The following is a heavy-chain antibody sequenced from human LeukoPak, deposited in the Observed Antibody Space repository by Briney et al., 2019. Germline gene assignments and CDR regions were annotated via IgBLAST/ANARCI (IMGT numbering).Heavy chain of an antibody. D-gene: IGHD6-13*01. J-gene: IGHJ6*03. CDR2: IIPIVGTA. V-gene: IGHV1-69*06. CDR1: GVTFSGYA. Sequence: SVSLSCTASGVTFSGYAISWGRQAPGQGLEWVGGIIPIVGTANYAQKFQGSVTITADKSTSTAYMELSSLRSEDTAVYYCARGEYSSSWYTGWSYYYYYMDVWGKGTTVTVSS. CDR3: ARGEYSSSWYTGWSYYYYYMDV.